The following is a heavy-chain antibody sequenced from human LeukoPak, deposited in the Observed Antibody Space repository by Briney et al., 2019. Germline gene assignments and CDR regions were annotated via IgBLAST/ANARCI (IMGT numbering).Heavy chain of an antibody. D-gene: IGHD2-2*01. CDR3: AKTTRGTGCISTTCSFFDY. CDR1: GIIFRSYA. J-gene: IGHJ4*02. CDR2: INGDGSST. V-gene: IGHV3-23*01. Sequence: GGSLRLSCAASGIIFRSYAMSWVRQARGKGLEWVSAINGDGSSTYYADSVKGRFTISRDNSNNTLFLQMNSLRVEDTAVYYCAKTTRGTGCISTTCSFFDYWGQGTLVTVSS.